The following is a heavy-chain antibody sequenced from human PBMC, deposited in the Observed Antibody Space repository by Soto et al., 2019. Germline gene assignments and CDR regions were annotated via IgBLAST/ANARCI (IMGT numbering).Heavy chain of an antibody. CDR3: ARVFYSVAGTGGLDY. Sequence: EVQLVESGGGLVQPGGSLRLSCAASGFTFSSYSMNWVRQAPGKWLEWGSDISSSSNTIYYADSVKGRFTISRDNAKNSLYLQMNSLRDEDTAVYYCARVFYSVAGTGGLDYWGQGTLVTVSS. J-gene: IGHJ4*02. CDR1: GFTFSSYS. V-gene: IGHV3-48*02. CDR2: ISSSSNTI. D-gene: IGHD6-19*01.